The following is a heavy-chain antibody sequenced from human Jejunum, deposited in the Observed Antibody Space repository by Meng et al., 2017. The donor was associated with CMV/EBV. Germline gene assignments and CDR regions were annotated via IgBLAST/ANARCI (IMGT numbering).Heavy chain of an antibody. CDR3: ATYYALLSLDY. Sequence: LYCAASGFTFGSHALHWVRQVPGKGLEWVSVISYDGTTKYYADSVKGRLTISRDNSKDTLYLEMNSLRAEDTAVYYCATYYALLSLDYWGQGTLVTVSS. V-gene: IGHV3-30*04. J-gene: IGHJ4*02. D-gene: IGHD1-26*01. CDR2: ISYDGTTK. CDR1: GFTFGSHA.